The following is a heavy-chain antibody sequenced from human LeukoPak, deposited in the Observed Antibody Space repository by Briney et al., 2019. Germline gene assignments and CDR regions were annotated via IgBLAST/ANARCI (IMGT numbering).Heavy chain of an antibody. D-gene: IGHD1-26*01. CDR3: ATTPGIVGATSFDY. J-gene: IGHJ4*02. V-gene: IGHV4-59*01. Sequence: SETLSLTCTVSGGSISSYYWSWIRQPPGKGLEWIGYIYYSGNTNYNPSLKSRVTISVDTSKNQFSLKLSSVTAADTAVYYCATTPGIVGATSFDYWGQGTLVTVSS. CDR2: IYYSGNT. CDR1: GGSISSYY.